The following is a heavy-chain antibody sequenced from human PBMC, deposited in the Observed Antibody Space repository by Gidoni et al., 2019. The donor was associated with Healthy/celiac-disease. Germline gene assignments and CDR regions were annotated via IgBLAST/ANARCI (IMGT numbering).Heavy chain of an antibody. CDR2: SNAGNGNT. Sequence: QVQLVQPGAEVKKPGASVKVSCKASGYTFTSYAMHWVRQAPGQRLEWMGWSNAGNGNTKYSQKFQSRVTITRDTSSSTAYMGLSSLGSEDTAVYYCAGDPGQLVGDWGGHNWFDPWGQGTLVTVSS. J-gene: IGHJ5*02. V-gene: IGHV1-3*01. CDR3: AGDPGQLVGDWGGHNWFDP. CDR1: GYTFTSYA. D-gene: IGHD6-6*01.